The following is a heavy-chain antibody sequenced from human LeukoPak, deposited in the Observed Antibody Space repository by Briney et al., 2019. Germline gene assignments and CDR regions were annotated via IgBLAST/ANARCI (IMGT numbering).Heavy chain of an antibody. D-gene: IGHD5-24*01. CDR3: AKRDGYNRELDY. CDR2: IYSGGST. V-gene: IGHV3-53*01. CDR1: GFTVSSNY. J-gene: IGHJ4*02. Sequence: GGSLRLSCAASGFTVSSNYMSWVRQAPGKGLEWVSVIYSGGSTYYADSVKGRFTISRDNSKDTLYLQMNSLRAEDTAVYYCAKRDGYNRELDYWGQGTLVTVSS.